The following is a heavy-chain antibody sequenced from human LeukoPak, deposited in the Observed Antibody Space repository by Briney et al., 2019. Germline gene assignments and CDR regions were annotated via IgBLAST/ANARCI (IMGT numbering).Heavy chain of an antibody. D-gene: IGHD6-13*01. CDR1: GYTFPSYF. Sequence: ASVKVSCKASGYTFPSYFMHWVRQAPGQGLEWMGIINPTGGSTTYAQKFQGRVTITRDTSASTVYMELSSLTSEDTAVYYCARDIDRVFNWFDPWGQGTLVTVSS. CDR3: ARDIDRVFNWFDP. V-gene: IGHV1-46*01. CDR2: INPTGGST. J-gene: IGHJ5*02.